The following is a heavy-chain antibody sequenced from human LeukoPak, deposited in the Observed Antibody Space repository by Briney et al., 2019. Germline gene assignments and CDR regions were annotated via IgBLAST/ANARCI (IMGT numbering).Heavy chain of an antibody. V-gene: IGHV3-48*04. CDR2: IGISSGNT. D-gene: IGHD1-1*01. J-gene: IGHJ4*02. CDR1: GFTFSSYA. CDR3: ARDHNYAFDN. Sequence: QPGGSLRLSCAASGFTFSSYAMSWVRQAPGKGLEWISYIGISSGNTKYADSVKGRFTISGDNAKNSLYLQMNSLRVEDTAVYYCARDHNYAFDNWGQGTLVTVSS.